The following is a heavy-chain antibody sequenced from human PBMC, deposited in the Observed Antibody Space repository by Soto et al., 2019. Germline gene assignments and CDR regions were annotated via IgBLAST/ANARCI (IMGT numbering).Heavy chain of an antibody. CDR3: ARESGFWSGYSRYYYYGMDV. CDR1: GFTFSSYE. Sequence: GGSLRLSCAASGFTFSSYEMNWVRQAPGKXLEWVSYISSSGSTIYYADSVKGRFTISRDNAKNSLYLQMNSLRAEDTAVYYCARESGFWSGYSRYYYYGMDVWGQGTTVTVS. CDR2: ISSSGSTI. D-gene: IGHD3-3*01. J-gene: IGHJ6*02. V-gene: IGHV3-48*03.